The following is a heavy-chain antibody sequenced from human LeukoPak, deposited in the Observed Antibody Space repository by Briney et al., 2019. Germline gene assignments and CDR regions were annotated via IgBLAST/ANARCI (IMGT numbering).Heavy chain of an antibody. V-gene: IGHV3-30*03. J-gene: IGHJ6*02. CDR2: TTSDESDK. CDR1: GLTFSAYG. Sequence: GGSLRLSCAASGLTFSAYGMHWVRQAPGKGLQWVAGTTSDESDKYYTDSVKGRFIISRDNSKNSLYLQMSNLRAEDTAVYFCAMGGGLDVWGQGATVTVSS. CDR3: AMGGGLDV. D-gene: IGHD3-16*01.